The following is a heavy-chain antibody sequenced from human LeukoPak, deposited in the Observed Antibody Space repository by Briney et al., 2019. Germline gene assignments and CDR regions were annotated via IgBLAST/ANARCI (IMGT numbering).Heavy chain of an antibody. D-gene: IGHD6-6*01. Sequence: ASVKVSCKTSTYTFTSYYIHWVRQAPGQGLEWMGWINPNSGGTNYAQKFQGRVTMTRDTSISTAYMELSRLRSDDTAVYYCAREGYSNSAHEYWGQGTLVTVSS. V-gene: IGHV1-2*02. CDR1: TYTFTSYY. CDR3: AREGYSNSAHEY. J-gene: IGHJ4*02. CDR2: INPNSGGT.